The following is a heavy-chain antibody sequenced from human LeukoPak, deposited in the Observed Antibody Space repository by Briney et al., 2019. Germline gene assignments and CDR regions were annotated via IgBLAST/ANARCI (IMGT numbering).Heavy chain of an antibody. CDR2: IYTSGST. J-gene: IGHJ3*02. CDR1: GGSISSGSYY. D-gene: IGHD3-3*01. CDR3: ASLTDFWSGYGENDAFDI. Sequence: PSQTLSLTCTVSGGSISSGSYYWSWIRQPAGKGLEWIGRIYTSGSTNYNPSLKSRVTISVDTSKNQFSLKLSSVTAADTAVYYCASLTDFWSGYGENDAFDIWGQGTMVTVSS. V-gene: IGHV4-61*02.